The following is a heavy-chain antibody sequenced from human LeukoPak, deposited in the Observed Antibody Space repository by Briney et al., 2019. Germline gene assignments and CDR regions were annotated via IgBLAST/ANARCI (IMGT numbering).Heavy chain of an antibody. V-gene: IGHV3-23*01. Sequence: GGSLRLSCAASGFTFSSYAMSWVRQAPGKGLEWVSAISGSAGSTYYADSVKGRFTISRDNSKNTLYLQMNSLRAEDTAVYYCAKERYIVLMVYAEDYWGQGTLVTVSS. D-gene: IGHD2-8*01. CDR2: ISGSAGST. J-gene: IGHJ4*02. CDR1: GFTFSSYA. CDR3: AKERYIVLMVYAEDY.